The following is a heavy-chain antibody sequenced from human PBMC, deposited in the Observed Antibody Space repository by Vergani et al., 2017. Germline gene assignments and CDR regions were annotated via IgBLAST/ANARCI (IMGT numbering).Heavy chain of an antibody. CDR2: IKQDGSEK. CDR1: GFTFSSYW. Sequence: EVQLVESGGGLVQPGGSLRLSCAASGFTFSSYWMSWVRPAPGKGLEWVANIKQDGSEKYYVDSVKGRFTISRDNAKNSLYLQMNSLRAEDTAVYYCARSRSLYSSSWYTFDYWGQGTLVTVSS. CDR3: ARSRSLYSSSWYTFDY. V-gene: IGHV3-7*01. J-gene: IGHJ4*02. D-gene: IGHD6-13*01.